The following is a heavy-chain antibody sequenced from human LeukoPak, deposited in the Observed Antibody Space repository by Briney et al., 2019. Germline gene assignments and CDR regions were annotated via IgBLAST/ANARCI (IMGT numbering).Heavy chain of an antibody. Sequence: SGPTLVKPTQTLTLTCTFSGFSLSTSGVGVGWIRQPPGKALGWLALIYWDDDKRYSPSLKSRLTITKDTSKNQVVLTMTNMDPVDTATYYCAHRPPQISITGTTWFDPWGQGTLVTVSS. CDR1: GFSLSTSGVG. V-gene: IGHV2-5*02. CDR2: IYWDDDK. CDR3: AHRPPQISITGTTWFDP. D-gene: IGHD1-7*01. J-gene: IGHJ5*02.